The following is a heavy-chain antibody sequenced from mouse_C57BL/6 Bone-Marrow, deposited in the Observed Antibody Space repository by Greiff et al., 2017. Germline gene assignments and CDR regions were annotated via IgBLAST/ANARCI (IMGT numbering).Heavy chain of an antibody. V-gene: IGHV5-15*01. D-gene: IGHD2-3*01. CDR3: ARLGGYYGWFAY. CDR1: GFTFSDYG. CDR2: ISNLAYSI. Sequence: EVMLVESGGGLVQPGGSLKLSCAASGFTFSDYGMAWVRQAPRKGPEWVAFISNLAYSIDYADTVTGRFTISREKSKNTLYLEMSRLRSEATAMYYCARLGGYYGWFAYWGQGTLVTVSA. J-gene: IGHJ3*01.